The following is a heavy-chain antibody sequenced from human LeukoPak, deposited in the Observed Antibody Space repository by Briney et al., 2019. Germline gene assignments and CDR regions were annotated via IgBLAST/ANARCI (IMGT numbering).Heavy chain of an antibody. CDR1: GFTFSSYA. V-gene: IGHV3-23*01. CDR3: ASQYRLIVVVVAATVSSDYGMDV. J-gene: IGHJ6*02. CDR2: ISGSGGST. Sequence: PGGSLRLSCAASGFTFSSYAMSWVRQAPGKGLEWVSAISGSGGSTYYADSVKGRFTISRDNSKNTLYLQMNSLRAEDTAVYYCASQYRLIVVVVAATVSSDYGMDVWGQGTTVTVSS. D-gene: IGHD2-15*01.